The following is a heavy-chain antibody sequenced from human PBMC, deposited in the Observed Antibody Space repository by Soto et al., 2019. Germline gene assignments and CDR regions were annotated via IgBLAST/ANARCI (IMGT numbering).Heavy chain of an antibody. Sequence: PRESLKISCKGSGYSFTSHWIGWVRQMPGKGLEWMAIVYPGDSDTRYNPSFQGQVTISADKSVNTAYLQWSSLKASDTAIYYCARRDSSGYYSDYWGPGTLVTVSS. V-gene: IGHV5-51*01. J-gene: IGHJ4*02. D-gene: IGHD3-22*01. CDR1: GYSFTSHW. CDR2: VYPGDSDT. CDR3: ARRDSSGYYSDY.